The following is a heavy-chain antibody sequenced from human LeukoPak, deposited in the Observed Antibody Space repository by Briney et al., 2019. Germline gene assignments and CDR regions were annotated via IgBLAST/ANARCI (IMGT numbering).Heavy chain of an antibody. V-gene: IGHV3-48*03. J-gene: IGHJ6*03. CDR1: GFTFSSYE. Sequence: TGGSLRLSCAASGFTFSSYEMNWVRQAPGKGLEWVSYISSSGSTIYYADSVKGRFTISRDNAKNSLYLQMNSLRAEDTAVYYCARAEYSSSWYHYMDVWGEGTTVTVSS. CDR2: ISSSGSTI. D-gene: IGHD6-13*01. CDR3: ARAEYSSSWYHYMDV.